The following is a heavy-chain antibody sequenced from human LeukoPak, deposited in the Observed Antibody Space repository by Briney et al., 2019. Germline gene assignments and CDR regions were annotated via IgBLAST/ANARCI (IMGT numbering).Heavy chain of an antibody. Sequence: PGGSLRLSCAASGFTFSSYAMHWVRQAPGKGLEWVAVISYDGSNKYYADSVKGRFTISRDNSKNTLYLQMNSLRAEDTAVYYCARAPIAAAGGRPNYFDYWGQGTLVTVSS. D-gene: IGHD6-13*01. CDR2: ISYDGSNK. CDR1: GFTFSSYA. V-gene: IGHV3-30-3*01. CDR3: ARAPIAAAGGRPNYFDY. J-gene: IGHJ4*02.